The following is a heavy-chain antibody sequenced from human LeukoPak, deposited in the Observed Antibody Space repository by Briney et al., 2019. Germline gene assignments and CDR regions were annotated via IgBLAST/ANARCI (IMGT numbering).Heavy chain of an antibody. CDR3: ASGSPAGDY. CDR2: ISSSKSYI. D-gene: IGHD1-26*01. J-gene: IGHJ4*02. V-gene: IGHV3-21*01. CDR1: GFSFSSYS. Sequence: NPGGSLRLSCAASGFSFSSYSMNWVRQAPGKGLEWVSSISSSKSYIFYADSVKGRFTISRDNAKNSLYLEMTSLRAEDTAVYYCASGSPAGDYWRQGTLVTVSS.